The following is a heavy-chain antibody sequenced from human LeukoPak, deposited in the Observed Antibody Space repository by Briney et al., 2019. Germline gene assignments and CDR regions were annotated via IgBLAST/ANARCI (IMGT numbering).Heavy chain of an antibody. Sequence: ASVKVSCKASGFIFTGQYIHWVRQAPGQGLEWMGWINPNSGDTNYAQKYQGRVNMTRDTSISTAYMELSRLTFDDTAVYYCARGVGLTTLTPNDYWGQGTLVTVSS. CDR2: INPNSGDT. J-gene: IGHJ4*02. CDR1: GFIFTGQY. V-gene: IGHV1-2*02. D-gene: IGHD4-11*01. CDR3: ARGVGLTTLTPNDY.